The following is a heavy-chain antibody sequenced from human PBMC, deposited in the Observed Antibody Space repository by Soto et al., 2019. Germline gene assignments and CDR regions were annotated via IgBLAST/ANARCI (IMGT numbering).Heavy chain of an antibody. CDR2: VSQDGSKK. CDR3: ARASGD. CDR1: GFSFSSFA. Sequence: QVQVVESGGGVVQPGRSLRLSCVASGFSFSSFAMHWVRQAPGKGLEWVAVVSQDGSKKNYADSVKGRFTISRDNSQNTQDLQMNSLRVEDTAVYYCARASGDWGQGTLVTVAS. J-gene: IGHJ4*02. D-gene: IGHD7-27*01. V-gene: IGHV3-30-3*01.